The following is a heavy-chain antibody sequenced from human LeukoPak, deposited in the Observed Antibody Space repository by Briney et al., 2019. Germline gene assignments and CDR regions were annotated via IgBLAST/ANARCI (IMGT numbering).Heavy chain of an antibody. J-gene: IGHJ6*02. CDR2: ISSISSYI. CDR1: GVALSGYS. V-gene: IGHV3-21*01. CDR3: AKDGTTETTNYYSAMDV. D-gene: IGHD4-17*01. Sequence: GCALRLCYARSGVALSGYSMNWVRQAPGKGLEWVSSISSISSYIYYADSVKGRFTISREQAKSSLYLQMNSLRAEDTATYYCAKDGTTETTNYYSAMDVWGQGTTVTVS.